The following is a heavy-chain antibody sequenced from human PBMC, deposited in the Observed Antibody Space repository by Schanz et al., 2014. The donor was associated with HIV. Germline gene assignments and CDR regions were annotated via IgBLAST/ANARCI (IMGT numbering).Heavy chain of an antibody. D-gene: IGHD6-19*01. CDR3: ARSPDWAGTDAFDI. V-gene: IGHV3-33*01. Sequence: QVQLVESGGGVVQPGRSLRLSCAASGFIFSRYGMHWVRQAPGKGLEGVAIMWYDGSNKDYADSVKGRFTISRDNSKNTLYLQMNSLRAEDTAVYYCARSPDWAGTDAFDIWGQGTMVTVSS. CDR2: MWYDGSNK. CDR1: GFIFSRYG. J-gene: IGHJ3*02.